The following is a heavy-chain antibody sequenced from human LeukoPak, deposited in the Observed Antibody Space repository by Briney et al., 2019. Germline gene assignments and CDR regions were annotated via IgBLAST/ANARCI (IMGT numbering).Heavy chain of an antibody. D-gene: IGHD1-26*01. CDR1: GGSISSSSYY. V-gene: IGHV4-39*01. Sequence: SETLSLTCTCCGGSISSSSYYWVRIRQPPGKGLEWIRSIYYSGSTYYNPSLKSRVTISVDTSKNKFSLKLNSVTAADTAVYYCARPSDRVSYYDAFDIWGQGTMVTVSS. CDR2: IYYSGST. CDR3: ARPSDRVSYYDAFDI. J-gene: IGHJ3*02.